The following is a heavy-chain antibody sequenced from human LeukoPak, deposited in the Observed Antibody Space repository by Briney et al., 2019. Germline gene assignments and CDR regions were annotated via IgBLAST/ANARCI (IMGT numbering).Heavy chain of an antibody. CDR2: IYYSGST. J-gene: IGHJ3*02. CDR3: ARDWTYYDSSGYIKSPNAFDI. D-gene: IGHD3-22*01. Sequence: SETLSLTCTVSGGSISSYYWSWNRQPPGKGLEWIGYIYYSGSTNYNPSLKSRVTISVDTSKNQFSLKLSSVTAADTAVYYCARDWTYYDSSGYIKSPNAFDIWGQGTMVTVSS. CDR1: GGSISSYY. V-gene: IGHV4-59*01.